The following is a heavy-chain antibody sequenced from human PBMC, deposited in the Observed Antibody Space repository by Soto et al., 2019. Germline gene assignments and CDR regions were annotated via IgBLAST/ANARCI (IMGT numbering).Heavy chain of an antibody. V-gene: IGHV3-11*01. CDR2: ISSSGSTI. D-gene: IGHD4-17*01. J-gene: IGHJ2*01. CDR1: GFTFSDYY. Sequence: QVQLVESGGGLVKPGGSLRLSCAASGFTFSDYYMSWIRQAPGKGLEWVSYISSSGSTIYYADSVKGRFTISRDNAKNSLYLQMNSLRAEDTAVYYCAREVRFDYGDYVWRVRYFDLWGRGTLVTVSS. CDR3: AREVRFDYGDYVWRVRYFDL.